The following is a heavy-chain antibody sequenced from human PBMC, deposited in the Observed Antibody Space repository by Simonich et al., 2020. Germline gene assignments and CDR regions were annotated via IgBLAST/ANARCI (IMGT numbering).Heavy chain of an antibody. Sequence: EVQLVESGGGLVQPGGSLRLSCAASGFTFSSYSMNWVRQAPGKGLEWVSYISSSSSTIYYADSVKGRFTISRDNAKDSLYLQMNSLRAEDTAVYYCARDSSYYAFDIWVQGTMVTVSS. D-gene: IGHD5-12*01. CDR1: GFTFSSYS. J-gene: IGHJ3*02. CDR2: ISSSSSTI. V-gene: IGHV3-48*01. CDR3: ARDSSYYAFDI.